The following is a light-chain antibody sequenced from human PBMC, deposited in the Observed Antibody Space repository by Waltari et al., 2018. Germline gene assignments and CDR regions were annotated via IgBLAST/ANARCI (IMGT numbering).Light chain of an antibody. CDR2: DAS. CDR3: LHYDNLPQVT. Sequence: CQASQNISNNLIRYQQKPVKAPKLLIYDASNLKPGVTSRFSGSRSGTDFTFTISSLQPEDIATYYCLHYDNLPQVTFGQGTRLEIK. CDR1: QNISNN. J-gene: IGKJ5*01. V-gene: IGKV1-33*01.